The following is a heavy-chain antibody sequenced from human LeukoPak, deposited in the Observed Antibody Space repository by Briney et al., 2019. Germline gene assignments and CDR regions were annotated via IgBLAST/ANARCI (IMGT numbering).Heavy chain of an antibody. CDR1: GGSFSGYY. J-gene: IGHJ6*03. CDR2: INHSGST. D-gene: IGHD2-15*01. Sequence: KPSETLSLTCAVYGGSFSGYYWSWIRQPPGKGLEWIGEINHSGSTNYNPSLKSRVTISVDTSKNQFSLKLSSVTAADTAVYYCARRDVVVVAATPRSRYYYYMDVWGKGTTVTISS. V-gene: IGHV4-34*01. CDR3: ARRDVVVVAATPRSRYYYYMDV.